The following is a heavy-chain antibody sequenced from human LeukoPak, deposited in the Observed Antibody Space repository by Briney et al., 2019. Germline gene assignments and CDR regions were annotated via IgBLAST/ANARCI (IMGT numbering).Heavy chain of an antibody. Sequence: PGGSLRLSCAASGFTFSDYYMGWLRQAPGKGLELVSYISSGSNYRNYADSVKGRFTISRDNAKNSLYLQMNTLRDEDTAVYYCVRTGLASAGVGEYWGQGALVTVSS. J-gene: IGHJ4*02. CDR2: ISSGSNYR. CDR3: VRTGLASAGVGEY. D-gene: IGHD6-13*01. V-gene: IGHV3-11*03. CDR1: GFTFSDYY.